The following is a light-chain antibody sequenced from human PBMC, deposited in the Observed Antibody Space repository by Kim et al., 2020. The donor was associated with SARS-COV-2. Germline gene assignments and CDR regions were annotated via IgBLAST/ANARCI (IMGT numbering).Light chain of an antibody. Sequence: DIHLTQSPSFLSASVGDRVTITCRASQGISSYLAWYQQKPGKAPKLLIYAASTLQSGVPSRFSGSGSGTEFTLTISSLQPEDFATYYCQQLNSYPITFDQGTRLEIK. J-gene: IGKJ5*01. CDR3: QQLNSYPIT. CDR2: AAS. V-gene: IGKV1-9*01. CDR1: QGISSY.